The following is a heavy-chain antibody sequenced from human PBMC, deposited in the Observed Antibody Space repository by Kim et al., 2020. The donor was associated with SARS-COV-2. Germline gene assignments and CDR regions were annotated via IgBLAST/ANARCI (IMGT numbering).Heavy chain of an antibody. Sequence: SVKVSCKASGGTFRKYSISWVRKAPGQGLEWMGRIIPSLETADYARKFQDRLTISADKSTSTAYMDLSSLRFDDSAVYYCASGLSIAVAGLDSWGLGTLVTVSS. V-gene: IGHV1-69*08. J-gene: IGHJ4*02. CDR3: ASGLSIAVAGLDS. CDR2: IIPSLETA. D-gene: IGHD6-19*01. CDR1: GGTFRKYS.